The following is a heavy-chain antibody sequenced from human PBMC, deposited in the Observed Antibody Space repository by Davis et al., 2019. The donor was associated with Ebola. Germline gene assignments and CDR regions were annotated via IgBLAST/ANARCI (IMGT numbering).Heavy chain of an antibody. Sequence: PGGSLRLSCAASGFTLMNHGVSWVRQAPGKGLEWVSHISAGGGPTYGDSVRGRFTISRDISNNTLYLQMNSLRAEDTAVYYCATLGTDPWGQGTLVTVSS. V-gene: IGHV3-23*01. CDR1: GFTLMNHG. J-gene: IGHJ5*02. CDR3: ATLGTDP. CDR2: ISAGGGPT.